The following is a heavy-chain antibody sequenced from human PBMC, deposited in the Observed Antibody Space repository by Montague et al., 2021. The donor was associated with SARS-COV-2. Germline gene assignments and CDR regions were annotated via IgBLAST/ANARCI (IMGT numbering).Heavy chain of an antibody. Sequence: SLRLSCAASGFSFSSYWMHWVRQAPGKGLVWVSRINSDGSSTSYADSVKGRFTISRDNAMNTLCLQMNSLRAEDTAVYYCVFLGGHFDYWGQGTLVTVSS. V-gene: IGHV3-74*01. CDR1: GFSFSSYW. CDR2: INSDGSST. J-gene: IGHJ4*02. CDR3: VFLGGHFDY. D-gene: IGHD3-16*01.